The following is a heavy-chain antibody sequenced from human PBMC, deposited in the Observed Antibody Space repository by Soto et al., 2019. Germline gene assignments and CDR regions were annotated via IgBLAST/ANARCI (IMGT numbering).Heavy chain of an antibody. D-gene: IGHD3-10*01. CDR1: GGTFSSYT. V-gene: IGHV1-69*04. Sequence: SVKVSCKASGGTFSSYTISWVRQAPGQGLERMGRIIPILGIANYAQKFQGRVTITADKSTSTAYMELSSLRSEDTAVYYCARDERYYYGSGSYAPYYFDYWGQGTLVTVSS. CDR2: IIPILGIA. J-gene: IGHJ4*02. CDR3: ARDERYYYGSGSYAPYYFDY.